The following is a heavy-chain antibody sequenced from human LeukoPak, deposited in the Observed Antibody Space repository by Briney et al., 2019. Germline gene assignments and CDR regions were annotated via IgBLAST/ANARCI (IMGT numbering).Heavy chain of an antibody. CDR3: VPWAGYGY. CDR1: GFTFSSYG. J-gene: IGHJ4*02. V-gene: IGHV3-30*03. CDR2: ISYDGSNK. D-gene: IGHD5-12*01. Sequence: GGSLRLSCAASGFTFSSYGMHWVRQALGKGLEWVAVISYDGSNKYYADSVKGRFTISRDNSKNTLYLQMNSLRAEDTAVYYCVPWAGYGYWGQGTLVTVSS.